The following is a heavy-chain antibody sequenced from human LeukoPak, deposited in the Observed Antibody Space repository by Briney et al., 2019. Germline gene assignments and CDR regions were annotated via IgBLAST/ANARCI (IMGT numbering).Heavy chain of an antibody. CDR2: IYYSGST. V-gene: IGHV4-59*01. J-gene: IGHJ3*02. Sequence: PSETLSLTCTVSGGSISSYSWSWIRQPPGKGLEWIGYIYYSGSTNYNPSLKSRVTISVDTSKNQFSLKLSSVTAADTAVYYCARAQPYYDRKGGDAFDIWGQGTMVTVSS. CDR1: GGSISSYS. D-gene: IGHD3-22*01. CDR3: ARAQPYYDRKGGDAFDI.